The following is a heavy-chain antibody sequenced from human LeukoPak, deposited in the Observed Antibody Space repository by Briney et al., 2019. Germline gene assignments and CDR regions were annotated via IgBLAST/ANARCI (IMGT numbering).Heavy chain of an antibody. J-gene: IGHJ4*02. CDR1: GGSFSGYY. Sequence: PSETLSLTCAVYGGSFSGYYWSWIRQPPGKGLEWVGEINHIGSTYYKPSPKSRVTISLDTSKKPFSLKLSSVTAADTAVYYCARGRDVVVVAATTIDYWGQGTLVTVSS. CDR3: ARGRDVVVVAATTIDY. V-gene: IGHV4-34*01. CDR2: INHIGST. D-gene: IGHD2-15*01.